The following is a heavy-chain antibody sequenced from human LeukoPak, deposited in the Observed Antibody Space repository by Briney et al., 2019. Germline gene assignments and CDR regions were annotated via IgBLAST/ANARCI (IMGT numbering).Heavy chain of an antibody. CDR1: GGSISSGDYY. CDR3: ARGERNYYGSGSPVDY. V-gene: IGHV4-30-4*01. J-gene: IGHJ4*02. D-gene: IGHD3-10*01. Sequence: PSETLSLTCTVSGGSISSGDYYRSWIRQPPGKGLEWIGYIYYSGSTYYNPSLKSRVTISVDTSKNQFSLKLSSVTAADTAVYYCARGERNYYGSGSPVDYWGQGTLVTVSP. CDR2: IYYSGST.